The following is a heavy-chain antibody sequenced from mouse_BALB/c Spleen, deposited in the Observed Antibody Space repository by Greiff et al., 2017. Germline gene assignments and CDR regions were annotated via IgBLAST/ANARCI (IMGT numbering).Heavy chain of an antibody. CDR3: VRDGNDGAMDY. V-gene: IGHV5-17*02. CDR2: ISSGSSNI. CDR1: GFTFSSFG. Sequence: VQLKESGGGLVQPGGSRKLSCAASGFTFSSFGMHWVRQAPEKGLEWVAYISSGSSNIYYADTVKGRFTISRDNPKNTLFLQMTSLRSEDTAMFYCVRDGNDGAMDYWGQGTSVTVSS. D-gene: IGHD2-2*01. J-gene: IGHJ4*01.